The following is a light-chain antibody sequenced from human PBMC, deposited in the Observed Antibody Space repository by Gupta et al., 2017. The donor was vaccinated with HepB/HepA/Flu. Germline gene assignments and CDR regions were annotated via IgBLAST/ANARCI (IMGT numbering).Light chain of an antibody. Sequence: DIQMTQSPSSLSASVGDRVTITCRASQSMSSSLNWYQQKPGEAPRLLIYTTSNLQSGVPSRFSGSRSGSDFTLSISNLQPEDFATYHCKQSSSSPWTFGQGTKVEIK. CDR2: TTS. CDR1: QSMSSS. V-gene: IGKV1-39*01. J-gene: IGKJ1*01. CDR3: KQSSSSPWT.